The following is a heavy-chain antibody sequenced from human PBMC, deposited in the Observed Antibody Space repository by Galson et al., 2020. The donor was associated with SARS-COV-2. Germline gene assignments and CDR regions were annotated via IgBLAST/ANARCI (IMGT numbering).Heavy chain of an antibody. Sequence: SETLSLTCTVSGGSISSYYWSWIRQPPGKGLEWIGYIYYSGSTNYNPSLKSRVTISVDTSKNQFSLKLSSVTAADTAVYYCARGHPGDSGSFNYWGQGTLVTVSS. J-gene: IGHJ4*02. D-gene: IGHD1-26*01. V-gene: IGHV4-59*13. CDR3: ARGHPGDSGSFNY. CDR2: IYYSGST. CDR1: GGSISSYY.